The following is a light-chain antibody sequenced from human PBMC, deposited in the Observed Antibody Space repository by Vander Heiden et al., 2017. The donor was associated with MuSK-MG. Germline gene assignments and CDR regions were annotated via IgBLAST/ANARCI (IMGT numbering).Light chain of an antibody. J-gene: IGLJ2*01. V-gene: IGLV2-14*03. CDR3: SSYTSSNTLVV. CDR1: SSDIGGYKY. Sequence: QSALTQPASVSGSPGQSITISCTGTSSDIGGYKYVSWYQQHPGKAPKLMIYDVNIRPSGVSNRFSASKSGNTASLTISDYYCSSYTSSNTLVVFGGGTKVTVL. CDR2: DVN.